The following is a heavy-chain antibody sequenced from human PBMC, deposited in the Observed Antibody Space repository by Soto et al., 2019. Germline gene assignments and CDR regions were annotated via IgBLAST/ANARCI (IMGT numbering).Heavy chain of an antibody. D-gene: IGHD3-3*01. CDR2: IYHSGST. CDR1: CDSIISYY. CDR3: ARGPGWSDEYFQD. V-gene: IGHV4-59*01. Sequence: SETLSLTCTFSCDSIISYYWNWIRQPPGKGLEWIGYIYHSGSTNYNPSLKSRVTISVDTSKNQFSLKLSSVTAADTAVYYCARGPGWSDEYFQDWGQGTMVTVSS. J-gene: IGHJ1*01.